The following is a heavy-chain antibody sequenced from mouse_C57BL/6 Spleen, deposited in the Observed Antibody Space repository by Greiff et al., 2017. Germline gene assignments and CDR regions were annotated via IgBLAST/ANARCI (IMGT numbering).Heavy chain of an antibody. V-gene: IGHV1-4*01. Sequence: VQLQQSGAELARPGASVKMSCKASGYTFTSYTMHWVKQRPGQGLEWIGYINPSSGYTKYNQKFKDKAALTADKSSSTAYMPLSSLTSDDSAVYYCARDSSYDYWGQGTTLTVSS. CDR1: GYTFTSYT. CDR3: ARDSSYDY. D-gene: IGHD1-1*01. CDR2: INPSSGYT. J-gene: IGHJ2*01.